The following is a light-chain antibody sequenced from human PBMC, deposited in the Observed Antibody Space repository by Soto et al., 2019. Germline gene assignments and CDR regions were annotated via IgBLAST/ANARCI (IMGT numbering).Light chain of an antibody. V-gene: IGKV1-5*03. CDR2: KAS. J-gene: IGKJ2*01. CDR3: QQYYSHYS. Sequence: DIQMTQSPSTLSASVGARVTITCRASQSISSWLAWYQQKPGKAPKLLIYKASNLQSGVPSRFSGSGSGTEFTLAISRLQPDDVATYYCQQYYSHYSFGQGTKLEIK. CDR1: QSISSW.